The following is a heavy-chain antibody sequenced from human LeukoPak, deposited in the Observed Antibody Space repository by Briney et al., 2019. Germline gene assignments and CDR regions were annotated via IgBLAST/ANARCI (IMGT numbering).Heavy chain of an antibody. CDR2: INHSGST. J-gene: IGHJ4*02. D-gene: IGHD3-10*01. CDR1: GGSFSGYY. CDR3: ARGRRSFGGAFDY. V-gene: IGHV4-34*01. Sequence: SETLSLACAVYGGSFSGYYWSWIRQPPGKGLGWIGEINHSGSTNYNPSLKSRVTISVDTSKNQFSLKLSSVTAADTAVYYCARGRRSFGGAFDYWGQGTLVTVSS.